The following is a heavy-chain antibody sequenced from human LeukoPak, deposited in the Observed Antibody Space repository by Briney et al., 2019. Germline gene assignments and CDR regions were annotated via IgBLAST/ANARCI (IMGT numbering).Heavy chain of an antibody. Sequence: SETLSLTCAVYGGSFSGYYWSWIRHPPGKGLEWIGEINHSGSTNYNPSLKSRVTISVDTSKNQFSLKLSSVTAADTAVYYCARSVEGYCSGGSCYYYYYYMDVWGKGTTVTVSS. D-gene: IGHD2-15*01. CDR1: GGSFSGYY. CDR2: INHSGST. V-gene: IGHV4-34*01. CDR3: ARSVEGYCSGGSCYYYYYYMDV. J-gene: IGHJ6*03.